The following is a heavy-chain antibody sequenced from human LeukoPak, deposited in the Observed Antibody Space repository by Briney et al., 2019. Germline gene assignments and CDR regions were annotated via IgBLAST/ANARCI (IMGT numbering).Heavy chain of an antibody. CDR3: ARGIVGATHFDY. Sequence: PETLSLTCTVSGGSISSYYWSWIRQPPGKGLEWIGYIYYSGSTNYNPSLKSRVTISVDTSKNQFSLKLSSATAADTAVYYCARGIVGATHFDYWGQGTLVTVSS. V-gene: IGHV4-59*01. J-gene: IGHJ4*02. CDR1: GGSISSYY. CDR2: IYYSGST. D-gene: IGHD1-26*01.